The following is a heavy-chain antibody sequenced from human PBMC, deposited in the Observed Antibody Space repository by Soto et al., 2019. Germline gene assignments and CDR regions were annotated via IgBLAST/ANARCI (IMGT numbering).Heavy chain of an antibody. CDR3: ARSGHIFAGVV. J-gene: IGHJ4*02. CDR1: GASMSDYY. V-gene: IGHV4-59*01. D-gene: IGHD3-16*01. CDR2: LHYSGSV. Sequence: SETLSLTCTVSGASMSDYYGSWIRQSPGKGLEHIGYLHYSGSVNYNPSLRSRVTISMDRSKNQFSLKLTSVTAADTAIYYCARSGHIFAGVVWGQGILVTVSS.